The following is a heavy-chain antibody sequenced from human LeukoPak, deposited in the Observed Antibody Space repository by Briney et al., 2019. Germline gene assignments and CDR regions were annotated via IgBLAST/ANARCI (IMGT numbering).Heavy chain of an antibody. CDR1: GFTFSSYS. CDR3: ASHGTSRVLFDY. V-gene: IGHV4-59*08. D-gene: IGHD2-8*02. J-gene: IGHJ4*02. CDR2: IYYSGST. Sequence: PGGSLRLSCATSGFTFSSYSMTWVRQAPVKGLEWIGYIYYSGSTNYNPSLKSRVTISVDTSKNQFSLKLSSVTAADTAVYYCASHGTSRVLFDYWGQGTLVTVSS.